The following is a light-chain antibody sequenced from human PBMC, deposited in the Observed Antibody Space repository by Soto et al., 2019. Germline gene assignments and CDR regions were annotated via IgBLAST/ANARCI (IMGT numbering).Light chain of an antibody. Sequence: QAVVTQEPSLTVSPGGTVTLTCVSSTGAVTSGHYPYWFQQKPGQAPRTLIYDTSNKHSWTPARFSGSLLGGKAALTLSGAQPEDEAEYYCLLSYSGARPWVFGGGTKLTVL. J-gene: IGLJ3*02. V-gene: IGLV7-46*01. CDR3: LLSYSGARPWV. CDR2: DTS. CDR1: TGAVTSGHY.